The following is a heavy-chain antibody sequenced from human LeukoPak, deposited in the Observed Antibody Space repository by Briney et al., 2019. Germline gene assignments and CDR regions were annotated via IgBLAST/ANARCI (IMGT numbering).Heavy chain of an antibody. CDR1: GYTFTSCY. Sequence: ASVKVSCKASGYTFTSCYMHWVRQAPGQGLEGMGIINPSGGSTSYAQKFQGRVTMTRDTSTSTVYMELSSLRSEDTAVYYCARDTLYSSSWRNPFDYWGQGTLVTVSS. V-gene: IGHV1-46*01. CDR3: ARDTLYSSSWRNPFDY. D-gene: IGHD6-13*01. J-gene: IGHJ4*02. CDR2: INPSGGST.